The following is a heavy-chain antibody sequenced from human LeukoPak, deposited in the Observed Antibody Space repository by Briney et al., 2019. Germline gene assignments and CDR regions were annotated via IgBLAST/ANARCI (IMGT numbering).Heavy chain of an antibody. CDR2: INRDGSTT. CDR1: GFTFSAYW. CDR3: TKDTHGYEDY. Sequence: SGGSLRLSCAASGFTFSAYWMHWVRQAPGEGLMWVSRINRDGSTTNYADSVKGRFTISRDNAKNTLNLQMNSLRAEDTAVYFCTKDTHGYEDYWGQGTLVTVSS. V-gene: IGHV3-74*01. J-gene: IGHJ4*02. D-gene: IGHD3-3*01.